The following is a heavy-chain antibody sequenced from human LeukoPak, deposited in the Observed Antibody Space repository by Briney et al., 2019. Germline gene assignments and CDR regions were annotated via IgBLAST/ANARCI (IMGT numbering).Heavy chain of an antibody. CDR1: GGSITSYY. J-gene: IGHJ4*02. Sequence: SETLSLTCTVSGGSITSYYWSWIRQPPGKGLEWIGSIYCSGSTYYNPSLKSRVTISVDTSKNQFSLKLSSVTAADTAVYYCARVSNSHFDYWGQGTLVTVSS. CDR3: ARVSNSHFDY. CDR2: IYCSGST. V-gene: IGHV4-59*12. D-gene: IGHD4-23*01.